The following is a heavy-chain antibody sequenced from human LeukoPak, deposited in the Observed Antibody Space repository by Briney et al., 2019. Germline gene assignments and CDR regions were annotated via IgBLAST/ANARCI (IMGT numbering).Heavy chain of an antibody. Sequence: GASVKVSCKASGYTFTGYYMHWVRQAPGQGLEWMGWINPNSGGTNYAQKFQGRVTMTRDTSISTAYMELSRLRSDDTAVYYCARGQRLWFGELLFIYWFDPWGQGTLVTVSS. J-gene: IGHJ5*02. CDR1: GYTFTGYY. CDR3: ARGQRLWFGELLFIYWFDP. V-gene: IGHV1-2*02. CDR2: INPNSGGT. D-gene: IGHD3-10*01.